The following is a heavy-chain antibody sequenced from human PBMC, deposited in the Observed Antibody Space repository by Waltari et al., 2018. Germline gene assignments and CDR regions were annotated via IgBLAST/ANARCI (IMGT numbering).Heavy chain of an antibody. D-gene: IGHD6-19*01. CDR1: GYTLTELS. V-gene: IGHV1-24*01. Sequence: QVQLVQSGAEVKKPGASVKVSCKVSGYTLTELSMHWVRQAPGKGLEWMGGLDPEDGETIYAQNFQGRVTMTEDSSTLTAYMELSSLRSEDTAVYYCAAVDFSSGWSLDYWGQGSLVTVSS. J-gene: IGHJ4*02. CDR3: AAVDFSSGWSLDY. CDR2: LDPEDGET.